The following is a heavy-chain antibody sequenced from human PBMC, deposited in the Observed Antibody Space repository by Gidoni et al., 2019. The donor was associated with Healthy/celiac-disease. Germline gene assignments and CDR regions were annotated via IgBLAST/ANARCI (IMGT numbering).Heavy chain of an antibody. CDR2: IYHSGST. D-gene: IGHD2-15*01. CDR3: ARVGYCSGGSCYNFDY. CDR1: GYSTSRGYY. V-gene: IGHV4-38-2*02. Sequence: QVQPQESGSGLVKPSETLSLTCTASGYSTSRGYYWGWLRQPPGKGLEWIGSIYHSGSTYYNPSLKSRVTISVDTSKNQFSLKLSSVTAADTAVYYCARVGYCSGGSCYNFDYWGQGTLVTVSS. J-gene: IGHJ4*02.